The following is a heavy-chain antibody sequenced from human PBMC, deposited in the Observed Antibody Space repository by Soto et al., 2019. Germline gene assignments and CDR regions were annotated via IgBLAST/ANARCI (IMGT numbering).Heavy chain of an antibody. CDR2: INAGNGNT. Sequence: SVNVSCKSSVYAFTRYAMHWVRQAPGQSLEWMGWINAGNGNTKYSQKFQGRVTITRDTSASTAYMELSSLRSEDTAVYYCARGAHTTGTTGPYYYGMDVWGQGTTVTVSS. D-gene: IGHD1-1*01. J-gene: IGHJ6*02. CDR1: VYAFTRYA. CDR3: ARGAHTTGTTGPYYYGMDV. V-gene: IGHV1-3*01.